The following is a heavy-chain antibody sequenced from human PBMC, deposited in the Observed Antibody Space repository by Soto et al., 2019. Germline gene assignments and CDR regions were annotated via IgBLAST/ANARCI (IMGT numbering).Heavy chain of an antibody. J-gene: IGHJ4*02. V-gene: IGHV5-51*01. D-gene: IGHD3-22*01. CDR1: GYSFSNYW. CDR3: GRIVVHGTADYFDH. CDR2: VYPGDSDN. Sequence: GESLKISCKASGYSFSNYWISWVRQMPGKGLEWMGIVYPGDSDNRYSPSFQGHVTISADKSNNTAYLQWSGLKASDSGMYYCGRIVVHGTADYFDHWGQGTLVTVSS.